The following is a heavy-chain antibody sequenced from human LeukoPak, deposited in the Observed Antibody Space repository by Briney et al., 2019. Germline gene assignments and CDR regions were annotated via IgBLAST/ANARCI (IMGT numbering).Heavy chain of an antibody. J-gene: IGHJ4*02. CDR1: GVSGGSISNYY. CDR3: ARKSSGWFVE. CDR2: IYSGNT. V-gene: IGHV4-59*08. Sequence: SETLSLTCTVSGVSGGSISNYYWSCIRQPPGKALEWIGYIYSGNTNYNPSLKSRVTISLDTSKTQFSLKLSSVTAADTAVYFCARKSSGWFVEWGQGTLVTVSS. D-gene: IGHD6-19*01.